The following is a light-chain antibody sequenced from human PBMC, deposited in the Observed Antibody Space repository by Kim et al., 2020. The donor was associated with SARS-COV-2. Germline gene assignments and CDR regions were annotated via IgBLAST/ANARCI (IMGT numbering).Light chain of an antibody. V-gene: IGLV2-8*01. Sequence: PGQAVTISCTGTSSDVGGYNYVSWYQQHPGKAPKLMIYEVSKRPSGVPDRFSGSNSGNTASLTVSGLQAEDEADYYCSSYAGSNRLFGGGTKLTVL. CDR2: EVS. CDR3: SSYAGSNRL. CDR1: SSDVGGYNY. J-gene: IGLJ2*01.